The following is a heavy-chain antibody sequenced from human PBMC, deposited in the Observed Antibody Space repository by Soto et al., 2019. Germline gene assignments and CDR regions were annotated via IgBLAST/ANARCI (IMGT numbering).Heavy chain of an antibody. Sequence: GGSLRLSCAASGFTFSSYSMNWVRQAPGKGLEWVSSISSSSSTIYYADSVKGRFTISRDNAKNSLYLQMNSLRAEDTAVYYCARDGPSNSAYDLWGQGTLVTVSS. CDR1: GFTFSSYS. CDR2: ISSSSSTI. J-gene: IGHJ4*02. V-gene: IGHV3-48*01. D-gene: IGHD5-12*01. CDR3: ARDGPSNSAYDL.